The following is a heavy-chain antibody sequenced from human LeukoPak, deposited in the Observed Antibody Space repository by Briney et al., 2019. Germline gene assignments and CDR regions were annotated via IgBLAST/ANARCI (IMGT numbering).Heavy chain of an antibody. V-gene: IGHV1-18*01. J-gene: IGHJ4*02. CDR1: GYTFTSYG. Sequence: ASVKVSCKASGYTFTSYGISWVRQAPGQGLEWMRWISAYNGNTNYAQKLQGRVTMTTDTSTSTAYMELRSLRSDDTAMYYCARDRKTATIGGRVSDYWGQGTLVTVSS. CDR2: ISAYNGNT. D-gene: IGHD5-12*01. CDR3: ARDRKTATIGGRVSDY.